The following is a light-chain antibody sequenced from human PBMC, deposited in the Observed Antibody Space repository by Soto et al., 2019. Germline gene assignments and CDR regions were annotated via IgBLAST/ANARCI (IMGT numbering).Light chain of an antibody. J-gene: IGKJ1*01. V-gene: IGKV1-5*03. CDR3: QHCDSYWT. Sequence: DIQMTQSPSTLSASVGDRVTITCRASQSISTSLAWYQQKPGKAPKVLIYKASSLESGVPSRFSGSGSGTEFTLTISSLQPDDFATYYCQHCDSYWTFGKGTKVEI. CDR1: QSISTS. CDR2: KAS.